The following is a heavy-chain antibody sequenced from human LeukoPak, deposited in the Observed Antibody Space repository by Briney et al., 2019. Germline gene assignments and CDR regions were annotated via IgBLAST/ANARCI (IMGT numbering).Heavy chain of an antibody. V-gene: IGHV4-34*01. CDR3: ARHREARYYYDSSGYYYVPGLMTEFDY. D-gene: IGHD3-22*01. CDR1: GGSFSGYY. Sequence: SGTLSLTCAVYGGSFSGYYWSWIRQPPGKGLEWIGEINHSGSTNYNPSLKSRVTISVDTSKNQFSLKLSSVTAADTAVYYCARHREARYYYDSSGYYYVPGLMTEFDYWGQGTLVTVSS. CDR2: INHSGST. J-gene: IGHJ4*02.